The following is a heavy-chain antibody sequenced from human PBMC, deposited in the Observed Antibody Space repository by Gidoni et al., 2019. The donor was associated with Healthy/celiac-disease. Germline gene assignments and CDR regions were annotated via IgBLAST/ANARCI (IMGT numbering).Heavy chain of an antibody. CDR1: GGSISSSSYY. D-gene: IGHD2-2*01. CDR3: ARQGGDIVVVPAAYNWFDP. CDR2: IYYSGST. Sequence: QLQLQESGPGLVKPSETLSLTCTVSGGSISSSSYYWGWIRQPPGKGLEWIGSIYYSGSTYYNPSLKSRVTISVDTSKNQFSLKLSSVTAADTAVYYCARQGGDIVVVPAAYNWFDPWGQGTLVTVSS. V-gene: IGHV4-39*01. J-gene: IGHJ5*02.